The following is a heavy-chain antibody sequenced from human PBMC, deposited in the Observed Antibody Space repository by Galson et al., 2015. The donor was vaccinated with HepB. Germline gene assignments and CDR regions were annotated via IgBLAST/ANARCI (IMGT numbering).Heavy chain of an antibody. V-gene: IGHV6-1*01. CDR1: GDSVSSRTAS. CDR2: TYYRSQWYS. CDR3: ARAWTSRPSTRQTDHFDY. Sequence: AISGDSVSSRTASWNWIRQSPSRGLEWLGRTYYRSQWYSEYSASVRGRMTISPDTSENQFSLHLSSVTPEDTAIYFCARAWTSRPSTRQTDHFDYWGQGTLVTVSS. D-gene: IGHD1-1*01. J-gene: IGHJ4*02.